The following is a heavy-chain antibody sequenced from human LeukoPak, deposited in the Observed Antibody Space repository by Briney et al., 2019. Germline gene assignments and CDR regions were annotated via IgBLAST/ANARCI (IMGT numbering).Heavy chain of an antibody. Sequence: KPSETLSLTCTVSGGSISSYYWSWIRQPPGKGLEWIGYIYYSGSTNYNPSLKSRVTISVDTSKNQFSLKLSSVTAADTAMYYCARAGTNYGGNSGGWFDPWGQGTLVTVSS. CDR3: ARAGTNYGGNSGGWFDP. D-gene: IGHD4-23*01. CDR2: IYYSGST. V-gene: IGHV4-59*01. CDR1: GGSISSYY. J-gene: IGHJ5*02.